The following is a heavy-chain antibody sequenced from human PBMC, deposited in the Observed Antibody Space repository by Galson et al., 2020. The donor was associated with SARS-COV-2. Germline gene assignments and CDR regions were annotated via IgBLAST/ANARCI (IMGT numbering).Heavy chain of an antibody. CDR3: ARGGGVASDAFDI. V-gene: IGHV3-66*01. J-gene: IGHJ3*02. Sequence: GGSLRLSCAASGFTVSSNYMSWVRQAPGKGLEWVSVIYSGGSTYYVDSVKGRFTISRDNSKNTLYLQMNSLRAEDTAVYYCARGGGVASDAFDIWGQGTMVTVSS. D-gene: IGHD3-10*01. CDR1: GFTVSSNY. CDR2: IYSGGST.